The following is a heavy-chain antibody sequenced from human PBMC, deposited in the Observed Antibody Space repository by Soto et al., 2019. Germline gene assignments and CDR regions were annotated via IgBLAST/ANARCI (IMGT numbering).Heavy chain of an antibody. V-gene: IGHV4-39*01. J-gene: IGHJ5*02. Sequence: QLQLQESGPGLVKPSETLSLTCTVSGGSISSSSYYWGWIRQPPGKGLEWIGSIYYSGSTYYNPSLKSRVTISVDTSKNQFSLKLSSVTAADTAVYYCARHKKKSWVRAPVNWFDPWGQGTLVTVSS. CDR2: IYYSGST. CDR1: GGSISSSSYY. CDR3: ARHKKKSWVRAPVNWFDP. D-gene: IGHD3-10*01.